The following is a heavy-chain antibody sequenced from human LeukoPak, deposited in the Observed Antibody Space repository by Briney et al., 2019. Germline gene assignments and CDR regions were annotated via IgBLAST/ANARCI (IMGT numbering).Heavy chain of an antibody. CDR3: ARQGYTVSYYFLDY. J-gene: IGHJ4*02. V-gene: IGHV4-4*07. CDR2: IYSTGST. CDR1: GGSVRSYW. D-gene: IGHD1-26*01. Sequence: PSETLSPTCDVSGGSVRSYWWGWVRQPAGKGLEWLGRIYSTGSTRFNPSLKSRLTLSIDTSTNQFSLKLTSVTAADTAVYFCARQGYTVSYYFLDYWSQGTLVTVSS.